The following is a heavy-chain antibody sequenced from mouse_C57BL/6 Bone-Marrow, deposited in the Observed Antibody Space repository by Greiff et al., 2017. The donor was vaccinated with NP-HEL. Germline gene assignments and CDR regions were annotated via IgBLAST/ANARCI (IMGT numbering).Heavy chain of an antibody. CDR2: IHPNSGST. D-gene: IGHD1-1*01. CDR1: GYTFTSYW. J-gene: IGHJ2*01. CDR3: SRSYYYGSSYVGFDY. Sequence: VQLQQPGAELVKPGASVTLSCKASGYTFTSYWMHWVKQRPGQGLEWIGMIHPNSGSTNYNEKFKSKATLTVDKSSSTAYMQLSSLTSEDSAVYYCSRSYYYGSSYVGFDYWGQGTTLTVSS. V-gene: IGHV1-64*01.